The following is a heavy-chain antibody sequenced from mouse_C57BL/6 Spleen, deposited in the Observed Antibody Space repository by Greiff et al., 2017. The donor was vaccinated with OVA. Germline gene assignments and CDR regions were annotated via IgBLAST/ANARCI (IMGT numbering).Heavy chain of an antibody. CDR3: ARDYYGSSPPWFAY. CDR1: GFNIKDYY. CDR2: IDPEDGET. J-gene: IGHJ3*01. Sequence: VQLQQSGAELVKPGASVKLSCTASGFNIKDYYMHWVKQRTEQGLEWIGRIDPEDGETKYAPKFKGKATITADTSSNTAYLQLSSLTSEDTAVYYYARDYYGSSPPWFAYWGQGTLVTVSA. D-gene: IGHD1-1*01. V-gene: IGHV14-2*01.